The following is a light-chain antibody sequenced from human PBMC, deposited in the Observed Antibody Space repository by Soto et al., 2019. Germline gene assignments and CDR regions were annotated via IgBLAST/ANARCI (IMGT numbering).Light chain of an antibody. CDR2: DAS. CDR3: QPSFSRPMYT. J-gene: IGKJ2*01. CDR1: QTISTY. V-gene: IGKV1-39*01. Sequence: DILMTQSPSSLSASVGDRVMITCRASQTISTYLNWYQQKPGTAPKLLIYDASTLQSGVPSRFRGSGSGTDFTLTISNLQTEDFSTFYCQPSFSRPMYTFGQGTKVEIK.